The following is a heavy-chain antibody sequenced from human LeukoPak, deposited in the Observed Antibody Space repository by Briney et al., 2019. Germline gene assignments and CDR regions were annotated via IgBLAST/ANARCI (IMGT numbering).Heavy chain of an antibody. CDR1: GGTFSSYA. Sequence: ASVKVSCKASGGTFSSYAISWVRQAPGQGLEWMGGLIPIFGTANYAQKFQGRVTITADKSTSTAYMELSSLRSEDTAVYYCARDRGDCSSTSCLNWFDPWGQGTLVTVSS. CDR3: ARDRGDCSSTSCLNWFDP. D-gene: IGHD2-2*01. V-gene: IGHV1-69*06. CDR2: LIPIFGTA. J-gene: IGHJ5*02.